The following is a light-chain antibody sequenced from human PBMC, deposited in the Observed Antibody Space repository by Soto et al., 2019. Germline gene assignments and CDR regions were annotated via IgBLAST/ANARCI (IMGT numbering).Light chain of an antibody. V-gene: IGLV2-8*02. CDR1: SSDVGGYDY. Sequence: QSVLAQPPSASRSPGQSVTISSTGTSSDVGGYDYVSWYPQPPGKAPKLLIYEVYKRPSGVPDRFSGSRSGNTASLTVSGVRAVDGADDMFSRYAGCQACVFGTGTKVTV. CDR3: SRYAGCQACV. J-gene: IGLJ1*01. CDR2: EVY.